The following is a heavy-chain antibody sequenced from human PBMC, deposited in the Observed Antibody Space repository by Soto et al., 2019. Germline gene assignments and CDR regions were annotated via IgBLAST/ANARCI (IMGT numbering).Heavy chain of an antibody. J-gene: IGHJ4*02. D-gene: IGHD2-2*01. V-gene: IGHV3-74*01. CDR3: VRGYCSSTSCTSLDY. CDR1: GFTFSSYL. CDR2: FHSDGSDT. Sequence: EVQLVESGGGLVQPGGSLRLSCVASGFTFSSYLMHWVRQAPGKGLVWVSRFHSDGSDTSYADSVKGRFTISRDNAKNTLYLQMNSLRAEDSAVYYCVRGYCSSTSCTSLDYWGQGTLVTVSS.